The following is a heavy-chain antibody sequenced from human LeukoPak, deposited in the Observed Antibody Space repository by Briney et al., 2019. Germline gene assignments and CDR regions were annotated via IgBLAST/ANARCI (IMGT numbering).Heavy chain of an antibody. CDR3: ANHWFGELSRFNY. J-gene: IGHJ4*02. Sequence: GASVKVSCKASGYTFTGYYMHWVRQAPGQGLEWMGRINPNSGGTNYAQKFQGRVTMTRDTSISTAYMELSRLRSDDTAVYYCANHWFGELSRFNYCGQGTLVTVSS. CDR2: INPNSGGT. D-gene: IGHD3-10*01. V-gene: IGHV1-2*06. CDR1: GYTFTGYY.